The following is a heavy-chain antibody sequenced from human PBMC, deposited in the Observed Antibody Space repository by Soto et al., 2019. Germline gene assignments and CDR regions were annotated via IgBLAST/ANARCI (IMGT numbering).Heavy chain of an antibody. D-gene: IGHD4-17*01. CDR2: IYYSGST. J-gene: IGHJ4*02. V-gene: IGHV4-39*01. Sequence: PSETLSLTCTVSGGSISSSSYYWGWIRQPPGKGLEWIGSIYYSGSTYYNPSLKSRVTISVDTSKNQFSLKLSSVTAADTAVYYCVSPFYGGNDYWGQGTLVTVSS. CDR3: VSPFYGGNDY. CDR1: GGSISSSSYY.